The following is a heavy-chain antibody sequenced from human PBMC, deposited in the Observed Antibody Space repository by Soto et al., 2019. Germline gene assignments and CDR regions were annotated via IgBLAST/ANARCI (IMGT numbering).Heavy chain of an antibody. D-gene: IGHD3-3*01. CDR2: ISAYNGNT. CDR3: SRGPSITIFGVVPIAPFDY. V-gene: IGHV1-18*01. J-gene: IGHJ4*02. CDR1: GYTFTSYG. Sequence: ASVKVSCKASGYTFTSYGISWVRQAPGQGLEWMGWISAYNGNTNYEQKLKGRVTMTTDTSTSTAYMELRSLRSDDTAVYYCSRGPSITIFGVVPIAPFDYWGQGTLVTVSS.